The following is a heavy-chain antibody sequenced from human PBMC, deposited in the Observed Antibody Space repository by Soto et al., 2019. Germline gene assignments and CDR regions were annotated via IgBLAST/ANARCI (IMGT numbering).Heavy chain of an antibody. D-gene: IGHD3-16*02. CDR3: ARDSGPYDYVWGSYRLVPYYFDY. V-gene: IGHV1-2*02. Sequence: ASVKVSCKASGGTFSSYAISWVRQAPGQGLEWMGWINPNSGGTNYAQKFQGRVTMTRDTSISTAYMELSRLRSDDTAVYYCARDSGPYDYVWGSYRLVPYYFDYWGQGTLVTVSS. CDR2: INPNSGGT. J-gene: IGHJ4*02. CDR1: GGTFSSYA.